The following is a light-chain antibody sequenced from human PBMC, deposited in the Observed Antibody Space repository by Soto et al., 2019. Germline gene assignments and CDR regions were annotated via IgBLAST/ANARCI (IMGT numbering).Light chain of an antibody. CDR3: QQYGRSPPWT. CDR2: GAS. CDR1: QSVSSSY. Sequence: EIVLTQSPCTLSLSPVERATLSCRASQSVSSSYLAWYQQKPGQAPRLLIYGASSRATGIPDRFSGSGSGTDFTLTISRLEPEDFAVYYCQQYGRSPPWTFGQGTNVEIK. V-gene: IGKV3-20*01. J-gene: IGKJ1*01.